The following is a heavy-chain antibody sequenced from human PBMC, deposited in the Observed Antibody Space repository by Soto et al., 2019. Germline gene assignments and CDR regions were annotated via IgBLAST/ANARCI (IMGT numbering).Heavy chain of an antibody. CDR3: AKYGAAWVGRYYMDV. J-gene: IGHJ6*03. Sequence: GGSLRLSCAASGFTFSNYAMTWVRQGPGKGLEWVSVIGGRGVTTFYADSVKGRFTISRDNSKDTLFLQMNSLRAEDTAVYYCAKYGAAWVGRYYMDVWGKGATVTVSS. CDR1: GFTFSNYA. CDR2: IGGRGVTT. D-gene: IGHD2-15*01. V-gene: IGHV3-23*01.